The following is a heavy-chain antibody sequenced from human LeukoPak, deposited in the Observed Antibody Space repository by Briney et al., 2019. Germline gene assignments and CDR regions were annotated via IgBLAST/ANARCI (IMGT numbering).Heavy chain of an antibody. V-gene: IGHV3-23*01. CDR1: GFTFISYA. J-gene: IGHJ6*02. CDR3: ARVANYYYGMDV. Sequence: GGSLRLSCAASGFTFISYAMSWVRQAPGKGLEWVSSLSGNAGRPYYADSVKGRFTISRDNSKNTLYLQMNSLRAEDTAVYYCARVANYYYGMDVWGQGTTVTVSS. CDR2: LSGNAGRP.